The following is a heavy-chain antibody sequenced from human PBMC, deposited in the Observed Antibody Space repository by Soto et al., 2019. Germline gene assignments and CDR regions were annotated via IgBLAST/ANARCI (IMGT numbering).Heavy chain of an antibody. V-gene: IGHV4-34*01. Sequence: PSETLSLTCAVYGGSFSGYYWSWIRQPPGKGLEWIGEINHSGSTNYNPSLKSRVTISVDTSKNQFSLKLSSVTAADTAVYYCASLYYDFWSGSREPPMYWGQGTLVTVSS. CDR3: ASLYYDFWSGSREPPMY. D-gene: IGHD3-3*01. CDR1: GGSFSGYY. J-gene: IGHJ4*02. CDR2: INHSGST.